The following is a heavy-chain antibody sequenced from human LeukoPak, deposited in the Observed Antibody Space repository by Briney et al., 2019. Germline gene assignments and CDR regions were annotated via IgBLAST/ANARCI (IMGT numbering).Heavy chain of an antibody. CDR2: ISYDGSNK. Sequence: PGGSLRLSCAASGFTFDDYAMHWVRQAPGKGLEWVAVISYDGSNKYYADSVKGRYTIPRDNSKNTLYLQMNSLRAEDTAVYYCAKERTTRSLYYFDYWGQGTLVTVSS. J-gene: IGHJ4*02. CDR3: AKERTTRSLYYFDY. V-gene: IGHV3-30*18. CDR1: GFTFDDYA. D-gene: IGHD3-16*02.